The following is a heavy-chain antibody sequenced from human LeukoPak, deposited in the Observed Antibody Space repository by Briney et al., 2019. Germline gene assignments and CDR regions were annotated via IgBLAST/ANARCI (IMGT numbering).Heavy chain of an antibody. CDR2: IYSGGST. V-gene: IGHV3-53*01. J-gene: IGHJ4*02. CDR3: AREVIGYCSGGSCYSDPGY. Sequence: QTGGSLRLSCAASGFTVGSNYMSWVRQAPGKGLEWVSVIYSGGSTYYADSVKGRFTISRDNSKNTLYLQMNSLRAEDTAVYYRAREVIGYCSGGSCYSDPGYWGQGTLVTVSS. CDR1: GFTVGSNY. D-gene: IGHD2-15*01.